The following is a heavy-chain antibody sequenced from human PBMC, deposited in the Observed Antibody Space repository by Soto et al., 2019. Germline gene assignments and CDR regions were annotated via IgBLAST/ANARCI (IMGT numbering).Heavy chain of an antibody. D-gene: IGHD3-3*01. CDR1: GFTFSSYG. Sequence: LRLSCAASGFTFSSYGMHWVRQAPGKGLEWVAVIWYDGSNKYYADSVKGRFTISRDNSKNTLYLQMNSLRAEDTAVYYCARKGDFWSGYSVWGQGTTVTVSS. J-gene: IGHJ6*02. CDR2: IWYDGSNK. V-gene: IGHV3-33*01. CDR3: ARKGDFWSGYSV.